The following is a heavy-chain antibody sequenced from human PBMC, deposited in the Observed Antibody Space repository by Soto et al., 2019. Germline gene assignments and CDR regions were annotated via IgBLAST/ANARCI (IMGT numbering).Heavy chain of an antibody. CDR3: AKGAWLDY. CDR2: ISGSDGRT. J-gene: IGHJ4*02. D-gene: IGHD3-9*01. V-gene: IGHV3-23*01. Sequence: EVQLLESGGGLVQPGGSLRLSCVASGFTFITFDMSWVHQAPGKGLEWVSEISGSDGRTYYADSVNRRFTISRDNSKNTLYLQMNSLRAEDPAVYYCAKGAWLDYWGQGILVTVSS. CDR1: GFTFITFD.